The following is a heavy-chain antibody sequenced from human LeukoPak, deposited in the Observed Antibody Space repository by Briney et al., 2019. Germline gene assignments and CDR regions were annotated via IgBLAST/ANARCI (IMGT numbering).Heavy chain of an antibody. CDR3: ASLGGNQWLVLGYYYGMYV. CDR1: GGTFISYA. CDR2: IIPIFGTA. Sequence: SVKVSCKASGGTFISYAISWVRQAPGQGLEWMGGIIPIFGTANYAQKFQGRVTITADESTSTAYMELSSLRSEDTAVYYCASLGGNQWLVLGYYYGMYVWGQGTTVTVSS. J-gene: IGHJ6*02. V-gene: IGHV1-69*13. D-gene: IGHD6-19*01.